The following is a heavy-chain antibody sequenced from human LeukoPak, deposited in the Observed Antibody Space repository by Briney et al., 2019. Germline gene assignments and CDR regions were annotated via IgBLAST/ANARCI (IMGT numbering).Heavy chain of an antibody. V-gene: IGHV3-21*01. CDR1: GXTFSSYD. CDR3: AKDERSWFYFFDY. CDR2: ISGSSSNK. D-gene: IGHD3-10*01. Sequence: GGSLRLSCAASGXTFSSYDMNWVRQAPGKGLEWVASISGSSSNKYYADSVQGRFTISRDNAKNSLYLQMGSLRAEDTAVYYCAKDERSWFYFFDYWGQGTLVTVSS. J-gene: IGHJ4*02.